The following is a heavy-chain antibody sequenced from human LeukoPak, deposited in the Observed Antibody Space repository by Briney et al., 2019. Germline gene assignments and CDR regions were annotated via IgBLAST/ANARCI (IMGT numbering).Heavy chain of an antibody. CDR3: ATSRDAEMATLDY. V-gene: IGHV3-64*01. CDR2: ISSIGGGT. CDR1: GFIFSSYA. J-gene: IGHJ4*02. Sequence: GGSLRLSCVASGFIFSSYAMNWVRQAPGKGLEYVSGISSIGGGTYYANSVKGRFTIPRDNSKNTLYLQMGSLRVEDMALYYCATSRDAEMATLDYWGQGTLVTVSS. D-gene: IGHD5-24*01.